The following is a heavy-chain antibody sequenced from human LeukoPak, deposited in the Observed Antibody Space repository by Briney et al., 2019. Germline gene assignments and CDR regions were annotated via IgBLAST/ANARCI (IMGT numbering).Heavy chain of an antibody. Sequence: PGGSLRLSWEASGLTFDDYGMNWVRQAPGKGLEWVSGINWNGVRIGYADSVKGRFTISRDNAKNSLYLQMNSLRVEDTALYYCARDYGSGSYFDYWGQGTLVTVSS. CDR1: GLTFDDYG. V-gene: IGHV3-20*04. D-gene: IGHD3-10*01. CDR2: INWNGVRI. J-gene: IGHJ4*02. CDR3: ARDYGSGSYFDY.